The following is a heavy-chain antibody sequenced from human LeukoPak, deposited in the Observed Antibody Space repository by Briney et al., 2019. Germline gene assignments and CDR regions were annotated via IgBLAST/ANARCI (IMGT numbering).Heavy chain of an antibody. CDR1: GYTLTGYY. CDR2: ISPSSGGT. D-gene: IGHD6-19*01. J-gene: IGHJ5*02. CDR3: ARGDSSGWYGFGRTGGWFDP. Sequence: GASVKVSCKASGYTLTGYYIHWVRQAPGQGLEWMGWISPSSGGTNFAQKFQGRVTMTRDTSINTAYMELSRLGSDDTAVYYRARGDSSGWYGFGRTGGWFDPWGQGTLVTVSS. V-gene: IGHV1-2*02.